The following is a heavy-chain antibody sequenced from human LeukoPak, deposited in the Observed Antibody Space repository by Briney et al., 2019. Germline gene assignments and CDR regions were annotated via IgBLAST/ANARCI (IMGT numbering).Heavy chain of an antibody. D-gene: IGHD5-18*01. Sequence: GASVKVSCKASGYTFTSYDINWVRQATGQGLEWMGWMNPNSGNTGYAQKFQGRVTMTRNTSISTAYMELSSLRSEDTAVYYCARGEQLWQGVDYWGQGTLVTVSS. CDR1: GYTFTSYD. CDR3: ARGEQLWQGVDY. J-gene: IGHJ4*02. V-gene: IGHV1-8*01. CDR2: MNPNSGNT.